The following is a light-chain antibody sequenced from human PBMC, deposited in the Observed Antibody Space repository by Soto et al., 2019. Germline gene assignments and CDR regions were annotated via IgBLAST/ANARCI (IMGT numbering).Light chain of an antibody. J-gene: IGKJ2*01. Sequence: EIVMTQSPATLSLSPGERVTLSCRASQSVSSKLAWYQQKPGQAPRLLIYGASIRATDIPARFSGSGSGTEFTLTIGRLQSEDFAIFYCQQYSNWPYTFGQGTKVDIK. CDR3: QQYSNWPYT. V-gene: IGKV3-15*01. CDR2: GAS. CDR1: QSVSSK.